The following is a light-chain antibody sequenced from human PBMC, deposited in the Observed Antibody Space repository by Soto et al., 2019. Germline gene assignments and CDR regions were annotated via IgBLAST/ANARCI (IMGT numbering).Light chain of an antibody. CDR1: SSDVGGYNY. CDR3: SSYTSSSTYV. V-gene: IGLV2-14*01. CDR2: EVS. J-gene: IGLJ1*01. Sequence: QSALTQPASVSGSPGQSITISCTGTSSDVGGYNYVSWYQQHPGKAPKLMIYEVSNRPSGVSNRFSGSKSGNTASLTISGLHAEDEADYYCSSYTSSSTYVFGTWTQLTVL.